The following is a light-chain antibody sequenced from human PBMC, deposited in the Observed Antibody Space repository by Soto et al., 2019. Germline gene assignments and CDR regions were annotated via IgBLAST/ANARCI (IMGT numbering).Light chain of an antibody. CDR2: GAS. J-gene: IGKJ1*01. Sequence: EIVLTQSPGTLSLSPGERATLSCRASQSVSNNYLAWYQQKPGQAPRILIYGASNRATGIPDRFSGSGSGTDFTITISRLEPEDFAVYYCQQYGSSGTFGQGTKVEIK. V-gene: IGKV3-20*01. CDR3: QQYGSSGT. CDR1: QSVSNNY.